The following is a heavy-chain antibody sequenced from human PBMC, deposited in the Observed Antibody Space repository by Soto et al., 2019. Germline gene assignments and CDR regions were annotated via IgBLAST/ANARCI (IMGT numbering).Heavy chain of an antibody. V-gene: IGHV3-30*18. Sequence: QVQLVESGGGVVQPGRSLRLSCAASGFAFSSYGMDWVRQAPGKRLKWVAVISYDGSNKYYADSVKGRFTISRDNSKNTLYLQMNSLRAEDTAVYYCAKDRFPYYYDSMPSDYWGQGTLVTVSS. CDR1: GFAFSSYG. J-gene: IGHJ4*02. D-gene: IGHD3-22*01. CDR2: ISYDGSNK. CDR3: AKDRFPYYYDSMPSDY.